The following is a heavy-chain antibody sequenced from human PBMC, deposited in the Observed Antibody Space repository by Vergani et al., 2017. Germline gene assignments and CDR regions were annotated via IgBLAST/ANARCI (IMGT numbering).Heavy chain of an antibody. CDR3: AKDGYCSGGSCXPED. V-gene: IGHV3-11*06. CDR1: GFTFSDYY. D-gene: IGHD2-15*01. Sequence: QVQLVESGGGLVKPGGSLRLSCAASGFTFSDYYMSWIRQAPGKGLEWVSYISSSSSYTNYADSVKGRFTISRDNSKNTLYLQMNSLRAEDTAVYYCAKDGYCSGGSCXPEDWGQGTLVTVSS. J-gene: IGHJ4*02. CDR2: ISSSSSYT.